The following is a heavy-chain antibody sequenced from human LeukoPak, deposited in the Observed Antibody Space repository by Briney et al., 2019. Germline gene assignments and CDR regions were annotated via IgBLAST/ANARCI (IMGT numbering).Heavy chain of an antibody. CDR1: GFTFSSYG. D-gene: IGHD3-22*01. J-gene: IGHJ4*02. Sequence: GGSLRLSCAASGFTFSSYGMHWVRQAPGKGLEWVAFIRYDGSNKYYADSVKGRFTISRDNAKNSLYLQMNSLRAEDTAVYYCARLYYYDSSGYYFDYWGQGTLVTVSS. CDR2: IRYDGSNK. CDR3: ARLYYYDSSGYYFDY. V-gene: IGHV3-30*02.